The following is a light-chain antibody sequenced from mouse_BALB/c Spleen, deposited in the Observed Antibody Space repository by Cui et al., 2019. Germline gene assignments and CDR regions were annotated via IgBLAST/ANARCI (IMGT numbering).Light chain of an antibody. V-gene: IGKV6-23*01. Sequence: IVMTQSHIFMSTSVAVRVSITCKASQDVGTAVAWYQQKPGQSPKLLIYWASTRHTGVPDRFRGSGSGTDFTLTISNVQSEDLADYFCQQYSSYPWTFGGGTKLEIK. CDR3: QQYSSYPWT. J-gene: IGKJ1*01. CDR2: WAS. CDR1: QDVGTA.